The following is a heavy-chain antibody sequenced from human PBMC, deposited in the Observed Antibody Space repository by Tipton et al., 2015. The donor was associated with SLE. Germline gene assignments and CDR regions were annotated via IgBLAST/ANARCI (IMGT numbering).Heavy chain of an antibody. CDR2: ISYDGSNK. Sequence: SLRLSCAASGFTFSSYEMNWVRQIPGKGLEWVAVISYDGSNKYYADSVKGRFTISRDNSKNTLYLQMNSLRAEDTAVYYCARDDYDSSGFDYWGQGTLVTVSS. V-gene: IGHV3-30-3*01. CDR3: ARDDYDSSGFDY. CDR1: GFTFSSYE. J-gene: IGHJ4*02. D-gene: IGHD3-22*01.